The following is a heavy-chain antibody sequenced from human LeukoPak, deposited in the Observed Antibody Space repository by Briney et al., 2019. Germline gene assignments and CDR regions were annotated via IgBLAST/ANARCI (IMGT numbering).Heavy chain of an antibody. Sequence: GGSLRLSCAAPGFTFSNAWMSWVRQAPGEGLEWVGRIKRTSDGGTTDYAAPVKGRFTISRDDSKNMVYLQMNSLTTEDTAVYYCATDLLDDWGQGTLVTVSS. CDR1: GFTFSNAW. CDR3: ATDLLDD. CDR2: IKRTSDGGTT. V-gene: IGHV3-15*01. J-gene: IGHJ4*02.